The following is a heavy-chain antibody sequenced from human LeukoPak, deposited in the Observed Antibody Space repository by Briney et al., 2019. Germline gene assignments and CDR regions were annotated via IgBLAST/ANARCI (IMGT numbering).Heavy chain of an antibody. D-gene: IGHD2-8*01. J-gene: IGHJ4*02. CDR1: GFTFSSYG. V-gene: IGHV3-30*02. Sequence: PGGPLRLSCAASGFTFSSYGMHWVRQAPGKGLEWVAFIRYDGSNKYYADSVKGRFTISRDNAKNSLYLQMNSLRAEDTAVYYCARVPYCTNGVCYTKSYYFDYWGQGTLVTVSS. CDR3: ARVPYCTNGVCYTKSYYFDY. CDR2: IRYDGSNK.